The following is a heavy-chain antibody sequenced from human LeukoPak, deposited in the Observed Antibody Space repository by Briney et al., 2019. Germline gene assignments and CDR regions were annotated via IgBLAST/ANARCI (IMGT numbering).Heavy chain of an antibody. J-gene: IGHJ4*02. Sequence: ASVNVSCKASRYTFPSYAMQWVRQAPGQRLEWMGWINAGNGNTKYSQKFQGRVTITRDTSASTAYMELSSLRSEDTAVYYCARRDSSGWYVFDYWGQGTLVTVSS. CDR1: RYTFPSYA. V-gene: IGHV1-3*01. D-gene: IGHD6-19*01. CDR2: INAGNGNT. CDR3: ARRDSSGWYVFDY.